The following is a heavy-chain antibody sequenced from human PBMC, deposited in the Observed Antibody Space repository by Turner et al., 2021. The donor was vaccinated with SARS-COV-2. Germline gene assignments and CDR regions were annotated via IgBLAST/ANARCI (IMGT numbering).Heavy chain of an antibody. V-gene: IGHV3-23*01. CDR2: ISGSGGST. D-gene: IGHD3-22*01. Sequence: EVQLLESGGGLVQPGGSLRLSCAASGFTFSSYAMSWVRQAPVKGLEWVSAISGSGGSTYYADSVKGRFTISRDNSKNTLYLQMNSLRAEDTAVYYCAKADRIMIVVVITLFDYWGQGTLVTVSS. CDR3: AKADRIMIVVVITLFDY. J-gene: IGHJ4*02. CDR1: GFTFSSYA.